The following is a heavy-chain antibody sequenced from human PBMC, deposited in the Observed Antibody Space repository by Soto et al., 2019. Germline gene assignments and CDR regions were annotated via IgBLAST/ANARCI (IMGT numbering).Heavy chain of an antibody. D-gene: IGHD3-10*01. J-gene: IGHJ6*02. CDR2: VYTSGSS. V-gene: IGHV4-4*07. Sequence: SSETLSLTVIVFGGSISSYYLSWIRQPAGKGLEWIGRVYTSGSSNSNPSIKSRVTMPVDTSKNQFSLKLSSVTAADTAVYYCARVTMVRRVTRAPHYGMDVWGQGTTVTVSS. CDR1: GGSISSYY. CDR3: ARVTMVRRVTRAPHYGMDV.